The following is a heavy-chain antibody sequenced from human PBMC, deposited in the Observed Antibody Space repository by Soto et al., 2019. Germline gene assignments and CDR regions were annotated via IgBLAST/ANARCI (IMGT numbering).Heavy chain of an antibody. V-gene: IGHV1-69*13. J-gene: IGHJ4*02. CDR1: GGTCSSYA. CDR3: ARARGYSGQITPPPYFDY. CDR2: IIPIFGTA. D-gene: IGHD5-12*01. Sequence: SVKVSCKASGGTCSSYAISWVRQAPGQGLEWMGGIIPIFGTANYAQKFQGRVTITADESTSTAYMELSSLRSEDTAVYYCARARGYSGQITPPPYFDYWGQGTLVTVSS.